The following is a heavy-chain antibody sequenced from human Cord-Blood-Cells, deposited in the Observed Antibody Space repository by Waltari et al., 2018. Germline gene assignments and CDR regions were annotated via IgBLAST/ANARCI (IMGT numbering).Heavy chain of an antibody. CDR3: ARVTDGTSTGPFDY. CDR2: INPNSGGT. D-gene: IGHD2-8*02. Sequence: QVQLVQSGAEVKKPGASVKVSCKASGYTFTGYYMHWVRQAPGQGLEWMGWINPNSGGTNYAKKFQGWVTMTRDTSISTAYMELSRLRSDDTAVYYCARVTDGTSTGPFDYWGQGTLVTVSS. V-gene: IGHV1-2*04. CDR1: GYTFTGYY. J-gene: IGHJ4*02.